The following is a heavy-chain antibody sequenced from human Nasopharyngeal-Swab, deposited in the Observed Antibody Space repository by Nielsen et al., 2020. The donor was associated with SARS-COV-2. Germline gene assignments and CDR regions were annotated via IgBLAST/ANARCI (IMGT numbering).Heavy chain of an antibody. CDR2: ISYDGSNK. J-gene: IGHJ4*02. CDR3: ARDIRYGDYGGDY. V-gene: IGHV3-30-3*01. D-gene: IGHD4-17*01. Sequence: WIRQPPGKGLEWVAVISYDGSNKYYADSVKGRFTISRDISKNTLYLQMNSLRAEDTAVYYCARDIRYGDYGGDYWGQGTLVTVSS.